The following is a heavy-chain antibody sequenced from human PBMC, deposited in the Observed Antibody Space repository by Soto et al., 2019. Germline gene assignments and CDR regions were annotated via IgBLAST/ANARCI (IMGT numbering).Heavy chain of an antibody. CDR3: ARQRTVYFARPGDWLDP. Sequence: QVQLQESGPGLVKPSQTLSLTCTVSGASISSADYFWSWIRQPPGQGLEWIGHIYYRGNIFYNPSLASRVTIAVDTSKNQFSLKLTSVTAADTAVYYCARQRTVYFARPGDWLDPWGQGTLVTVSS. J-gene: IGHJ5*02. CDR1: GASISSADYF. D-gene: IGHD3-9*01. CDR2: IYYRGNI. V-gene: IGHV4-30-4*01.